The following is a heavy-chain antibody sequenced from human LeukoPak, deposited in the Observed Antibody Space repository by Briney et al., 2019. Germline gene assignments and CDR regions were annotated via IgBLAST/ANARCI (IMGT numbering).Heavy chain of an antibody. CDR1: GFTFSSYW. Sequence: PGGSLRLSCAASGFTFSSYWMSWVRQPPGKGLEGVANIKKDGSEKYYVDSVKGRFTISRDNAKNSLYLQMNSLRAEDTAVYYCARDSPNYDYVWGSYSDYWGQGTLVTVSS. J-gene: IGHJ4*02. V-gene: IGHV3-7*01. CDR3: ARDSPNYDYVWGSYSDY. D-gene: IGHD3-16*01. CDR2: IKKDGSEK.